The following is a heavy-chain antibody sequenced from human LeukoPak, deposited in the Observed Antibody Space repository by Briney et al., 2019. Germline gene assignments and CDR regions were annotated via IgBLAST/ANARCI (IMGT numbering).Heavy chain of an antibody. CDR1: GGSISRYY. CDR2: IYYSGST. Sequence: PSETLSLICTVSGGSISRYYWSWIRQPPGKGLEWIGYIYYSGSTNYNPSLKSRVTISVDTSKNQFSLKLSSVTAADTAVYYCARVDTAMDFDYWGQGTLVTVSS. J-gene: IGHJ4*02. CDR3: ARVDTAMDFDY. V-gene: IGHV4-59*08. D-gene: IGHD5-18*01.